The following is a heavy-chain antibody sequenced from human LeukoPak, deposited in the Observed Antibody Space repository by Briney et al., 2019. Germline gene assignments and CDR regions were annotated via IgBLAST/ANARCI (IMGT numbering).Heavy chain of an antibody. V-gene: IGHV3-30-3*01. CDR3: ARDPPYDSSGYYFDY. CDR2: ISYDGSNK. J-gene: IGHJ4*02. CDR1: GFTFSSYA. Sequence: PGRSLRLSCAASGFTFSSYAMHWVRQAPGKGQEWVAVISYDGSNKYYADSVKGRFTISRDNSKNTLYLQMNSLRAEDTAVYYCARDPPYDSSGYYFDYWGQGTLVTVSS. D-gene: IGHD3-22*01.